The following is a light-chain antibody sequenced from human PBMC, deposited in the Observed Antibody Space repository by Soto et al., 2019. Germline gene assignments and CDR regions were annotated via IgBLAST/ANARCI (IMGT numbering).Light chain of an antibody. CDR2: DAS. CDR1: QTISTN. V-gene: IGKV3-15*01. J-gene: IGKJ3*01. CDR3: QHYGTSHFT. Sequence: EILMTQSPATLSVSPGERATLSCRASQTISTNVAWYQQKPGQAPRLLLYDASTRATDVPPRFSGSGSGTDFTLTISSLQSEDFAVYYCQHYGTSHFTFGPGTKVDIK.